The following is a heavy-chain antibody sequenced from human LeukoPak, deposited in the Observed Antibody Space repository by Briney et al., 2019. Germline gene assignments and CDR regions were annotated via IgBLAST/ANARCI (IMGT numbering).Heavy chain of an antibody. CDR1: GFTFSSYW. Sequence: PGGSLRLSCAASGFTFSSYWMHLVRQAPGKGLVWVSRINSDGSSTSYADSVKGRFTISRDNAKNTLYLQMNSLRAEDTAVYYCARGYYGSGSYEDAFDTWGQGTMVTVSS. CDR3: ARGYYGSGSYEDAFDT. CDR2: INSDGSST. V-gene: IGHV3-74*01. D-gene: IGHD3-10*01. J-gene: IGHJ3*02.